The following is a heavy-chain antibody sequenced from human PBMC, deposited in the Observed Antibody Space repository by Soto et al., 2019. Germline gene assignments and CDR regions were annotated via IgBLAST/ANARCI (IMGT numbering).Heavy chain of an antibody. D-gene: IGHD5-18*01. CDR2: IIPIFGTA. J-gene: IGHJ6*02. CDR3: AREGGYSYGPYYYYGMDV. CDR1: GGTFSSYA. V-gene: IGHV1-69*13. Sequence: ASVKVSCKASGGTFSSYAISWVRQAPGQGLEWMGGIIPIFGTANYAQKFQGRVTITADESTSTAYMELSSLRSEDTAVYYCAREGGYSYGPYYYYGMDVWGQGTTVTVSS.